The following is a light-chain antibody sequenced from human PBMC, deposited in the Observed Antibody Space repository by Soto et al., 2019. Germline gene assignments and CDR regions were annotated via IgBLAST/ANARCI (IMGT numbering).Light chain of an antibody. Sequence: QSVLTQPASVSGSPGQSITISCTGTSSDVGAYNYDSWYQQYPGEAPKVIIYDVSHRPAGVSNRFSGSKSGNTASLTISGLQTQEEAAYYCSSYTSAATYVFGTGTKVPVL. CDR2: DVS. CDR1: SSDVGAYNY. J-gene: IGLJ1*01. CDR3: SSYTSAATYV. V-gene: IGLV2-14*01.